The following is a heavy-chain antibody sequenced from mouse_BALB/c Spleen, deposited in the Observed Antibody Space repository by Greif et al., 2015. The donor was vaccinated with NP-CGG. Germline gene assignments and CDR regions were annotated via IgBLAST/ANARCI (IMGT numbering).Heavy chain of an antibody. CDR2: ISDGGSYT. Sequence: EVQLVESGGGLVKPGGSLKLSCAASGFTFSDYYMYLVRQTPEKRLEWVATISDGGSYTYYPDSVKGRFTISRDNAKNNLYLQMSSLKSEDTAMYYCARETARATMDYWGQGTSVTVSS. D-gene: IGHD3-2*01. V-gene: IGHV5-4*02. J-gene: IGHJ4*01. CDR3: ARETARATMDY. CDR1: GFTFSDYY.